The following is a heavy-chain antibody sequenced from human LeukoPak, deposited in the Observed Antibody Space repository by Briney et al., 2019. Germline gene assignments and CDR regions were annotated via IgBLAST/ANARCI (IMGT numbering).Heavy chain of an antibody. J-gene: IGHJ4*02. CDR3: STEDISGSFDY. Sequence: PGGSLRLSCAASGFTFSSYGMHWVRQAPGQGLEWVAVIWFDGTTKYYADSVKGRFTISRDNSKNTLHLQMNSLSVEDTAVYFCSTEDISGSFDYWGQGTPVTVSS. D-gene: IGHD3-10*01. CDR2: IWFDGTTK. CDR1: GFTFSSYG. V-gene: IGHV3-33*08.